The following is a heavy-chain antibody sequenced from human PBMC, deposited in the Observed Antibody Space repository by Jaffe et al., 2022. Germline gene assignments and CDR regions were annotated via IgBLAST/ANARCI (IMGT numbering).Heavy chain of an antibody. CDR1: GYSISSGYY. J-gene: IGHJ2*01. CDR2: IYHSGST. D-gene: IGHD6-13*01. CDR3: ARRGVAAADDWYFDL. V-gene: IGHV4-38-2*01. Sequence: QVQLQESGPGLVKPSETLSLTCAVSGYSISSGYYWGWIRQPPGKGLEWIGSIYHSGSTYYNPSLKSRVTISVDTSKNQFSLKLSSVTAADTAVYYCARRGVAAADDWYFDLWGRGTLVTVSS.